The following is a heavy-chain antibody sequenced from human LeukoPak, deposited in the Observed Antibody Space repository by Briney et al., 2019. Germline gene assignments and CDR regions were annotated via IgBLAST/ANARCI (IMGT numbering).Heavy chain of an antibody. CDR1: GYTFTDYY. CDR3: AREYYDILTGYENYYYYGMDV. J-gene: IGHJ6*02. D-gene: IGHD3-9*01. Sequence: ASVKVSCKASGYTFTDYYMHWVRQAPGQGFEWMGWINPNDGDTNYAQKFQGRVTMTRDTSISTAYMELSRLRSDDTAVYYCAREYYDILTGYENYYYYGMDVWGQGTTVTVSS. V-gene: IGHV1-2*02. CDR2: INPNDGDT.